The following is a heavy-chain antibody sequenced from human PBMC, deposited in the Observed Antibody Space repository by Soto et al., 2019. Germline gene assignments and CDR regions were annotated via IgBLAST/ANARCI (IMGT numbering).Heavy chain of an antibody. D-gene: IGHD3-10*01. Sequence: VGSLRLSCAASGFTFSSYAMHWVRQAPGKGLEWVAVISYDGSNKYYADSVKGRFTISRDNSKNTLYLQMNSLRAEDTAVYYCARDRRLLWFGESISSRVDYWGQGTLVTVSS. J-gene: IGHJ4*02. V-gene: IGHV3-30-3*01. CDR2: ISYDGSNK. CDR1: GFTFSSYA. CDR3: ARDRRLLWFGESISSRVDY.